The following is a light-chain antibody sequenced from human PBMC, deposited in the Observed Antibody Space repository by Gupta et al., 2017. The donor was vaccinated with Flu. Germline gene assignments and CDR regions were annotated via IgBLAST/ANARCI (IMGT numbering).Light chain of an antibody. CDR1: RSVSSSY. J-gene: IGKJ4*01. Sequence: IVLTHSAGTLSLSAGERATLSSRASRSVSSSYLAWYQQKPGQAPRLLIYGASSRATGIPERFSGSGSGTDFTLTISRLEPEDFAVYYCQQYGSSPLTFGGGTKVEIK. CDR3: QQYGSSPLT. CDR2: GAS. V-gene: IGKV3-20*01.